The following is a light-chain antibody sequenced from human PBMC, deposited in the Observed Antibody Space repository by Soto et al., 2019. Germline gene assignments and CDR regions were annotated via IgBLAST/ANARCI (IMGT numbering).Light chain of an antibody. CDR3: QQSFSTPRT. Sequence: EIVLTQSPATRSWSPGERATLSCRASQSVSSYLAWYQQKPGQAPRLLIYDASNRATGIPARFSGSGSGTDFTLTISSLEPEDFAVYYCQQSFSTPRTFGQGTKVDIK. CDR1: QSVSSY. V-gene: IGKV3-11*01. J-gene: IGKJ1*01. CDR2: DAS.